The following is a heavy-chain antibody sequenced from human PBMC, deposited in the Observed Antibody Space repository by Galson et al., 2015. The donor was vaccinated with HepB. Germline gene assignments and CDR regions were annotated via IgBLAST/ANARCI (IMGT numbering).Heavy chain of an antibody. CDR1: GFTVSSNY. V-gene: IGHV3-53*01. CDR3: ARGRPEWELLFPYYYYGMDV. D-gene: IGHD1-26*01. CDR2: IYSGGST. Sequence: SLRLSCAASGFTVSSNYMSWVRQAPGKGLEWVSVIYSGGSTYYADSVKGRFTISRDNSKNTLYLQMNSLRAEDTAVYYCARGRPEWELLFPYYYYGMDVWGQGTTVTVSS. J-gene: IGHJ6*02.